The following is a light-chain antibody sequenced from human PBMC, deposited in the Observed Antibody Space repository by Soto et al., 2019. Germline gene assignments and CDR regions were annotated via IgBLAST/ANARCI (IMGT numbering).Light chain of an antibody. V-gene: IGKV1-39*01. J-gene: IGKJ5*01. CDR3: QQSYTSPPIT. CDR2: SAS. CDR1: QNIRRH. Sequence: DIQMTQSPSAQSASVGDTVTITCRASQNIRRHLNWYHQKPGKAPEPLIYSASRLQSGVPSRFGGSGCVTDFTLTISDLLPEDFATYYCQQSYTSPPITFGLGTRLEIK.